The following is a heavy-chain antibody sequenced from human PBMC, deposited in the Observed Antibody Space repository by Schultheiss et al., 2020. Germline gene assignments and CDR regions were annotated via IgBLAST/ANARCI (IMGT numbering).Heavy chain of an antibody. V-gene: IGHV1-46*01. CDR1: GYTFTGYY. CDR2: INPSGGST. J-gene: IGHJ6*04. CDR3: ARNGCSSWYLPYYYGMDV. D-gene: IGHD6-13*01. Sequence: ASVKVSCKASGYTFTGYYMHWVRQAPGQGLEWMGWINPSGGSTSYAQKFQGRVTMTRDTSTSTVYMELSSLRSEDTAVYYCARNGCSSWYLPYYYGMDVWGKGTTETVSS.